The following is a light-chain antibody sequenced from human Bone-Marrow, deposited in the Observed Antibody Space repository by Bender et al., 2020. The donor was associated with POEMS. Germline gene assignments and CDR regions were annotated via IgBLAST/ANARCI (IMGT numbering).Light chain of an antibody. V-gene: IGLV1-44*01. J-gene: IGLJ3*02. CDR1: SSNIGAHA. CDR2: SSH. Sequence: QSVLTQPPSASGTPGQRVTISCSGASSNIGAHAVNWYQHLPGPAPKLLIYSSHRRPSAVPDRFSGSRSGASASLAISGLQSEDEADYYCAVWEDSRNGWVFGGGTKLTVL. CDR3: AVWEDSRNGWV.